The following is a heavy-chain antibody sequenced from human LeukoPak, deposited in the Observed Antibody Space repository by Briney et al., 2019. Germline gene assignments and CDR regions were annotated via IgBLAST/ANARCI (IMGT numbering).Heavy chain of an antibody. Sequence: GGSLRLSCAASGFTFSSYGMHWVRQAPGKGLEWVAFIRYDGSNKYYADSVKGRFTISRDNSKNTLYLQMNSLRAEDTAVYYCAKDHITSSWYEGLDYWGQGTLVTVSS. CDR1: GFTFSSYG. J-gene: IGHJ4*02. D-gene: IGHD6-13*01. CDR3: AKDHITSSWYEGLDY. CDR2: IRYDGSNK. V-gene: IGHV3-30*02.